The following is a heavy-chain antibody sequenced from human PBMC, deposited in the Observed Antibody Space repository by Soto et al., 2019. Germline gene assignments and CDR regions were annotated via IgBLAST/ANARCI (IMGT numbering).Heavy chain of an antibody. J-gene: IGHJ6*02. D-gene: IGHD3-10*01. Sequence: SETLSLTCTVSGGSISSYYWSWIRQPPGKGLECIGYIYYSGSTNYNPSLKSRVTISVDTSKNQFSLKLSSVTAADTAVYYCARFHYYGSGSYYSHYYFGMDXSGQGTTVTVSS. V-gene: IGHV4-59*01. CDR1: GGSISSYY. CDR2: IYYSGST. CDR3: ARFHYYGSGSYYSHYYFGMDX.